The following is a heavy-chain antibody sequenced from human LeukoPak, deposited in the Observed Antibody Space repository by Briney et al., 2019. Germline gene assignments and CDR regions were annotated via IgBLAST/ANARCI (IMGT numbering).Heavy chain of an antibody. V-gene: IGHV4-34*01. CDR1: GGSFSGYY. Sequence: SETLSLTCAVYGGSFSGYYWSWISQPPGRGLEWIGEINDSGSTNYNPSLKSRVTISVDTSKNQFSLKLSSVTAADTAVYYCAVGGDYLDYWGQGTLVTVSS. CDR2: INDSGST. CDR3: AVGGDYLDY. J-gene: IGHJ4*02.